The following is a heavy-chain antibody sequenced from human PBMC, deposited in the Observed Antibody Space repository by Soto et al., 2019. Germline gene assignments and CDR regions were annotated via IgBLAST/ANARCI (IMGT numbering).Heavy chain of an antibody. J-gene: IGHJ4*02. V-gene: IGHV1-8*01. CDR2: MNPNSGNT. Sequence: ASVKVSCKASGYTFTSYDINWVRQATGQGLEWMGWMNPNSGNTGYAQKFQGRVTITRDTSASTAYMELSSLRSEDTAVYYCARASTGAFDYWGQGTLVTVSS. CDR3: ARASTGAFDY. D-gene: IGHD2-2*01. CDR1: GYTFTSYD.